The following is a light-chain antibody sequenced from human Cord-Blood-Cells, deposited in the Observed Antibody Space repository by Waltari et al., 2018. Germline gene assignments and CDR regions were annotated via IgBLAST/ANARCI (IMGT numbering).Light chain of an antibody. CDR3: QQSYSTPMYT. J-gene: IGKJ2*01. Sequence: DIQMTQSPSSRSASVGASDTITCRASQSISSYLNWYQQKPGKATKLLIYAASSLQSGVPSRFSGSGSGTDFTLTISSLQPEDFATYYCQQSYSTPMYTFGQGTKLEIK. V-gene: IGKV1-39*01. CDR1: QSISSY. CDR2: AAS.